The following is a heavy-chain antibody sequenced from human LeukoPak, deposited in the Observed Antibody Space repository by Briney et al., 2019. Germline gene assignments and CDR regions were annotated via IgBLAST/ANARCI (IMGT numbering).Heavy chain of an antibody. V-gene: IGHV4-30-2*01. Sequence: TLSLTCAVSGGSISSGGYSWSWIRQPPGKGLEWIGYIYHSGSTYYNPSLKSRVTISVDRSKNQFSLKLSSVTAADTAVYYCASHTTDDAFDIWGQGTMVTVSS. J-gene: IGHJ3*02. D-gene: IGHD4-17*01. CDR2: IYHSGST. CDR3: ASHTTDDAFDI. CDR1: GGSISSGGYS.